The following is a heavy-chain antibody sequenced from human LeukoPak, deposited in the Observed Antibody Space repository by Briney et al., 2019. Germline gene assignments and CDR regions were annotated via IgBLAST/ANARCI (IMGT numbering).Heavy chain of an antibody. V-gene: IGHV4-59*08. Sequence: PSETLSLTCTVSGGSISSYYWSWIRQPPGKGLEWIGYIYYSGSTNYNPSLKSRVTISVDTSKNQFSLKLSSVTAADTAVYYCARHWYYYDSSGYHDYWGQGTLVTVSS. J-gene: IGHJ4*02. D-gene: IGHD3-22*01. CDR2: IYYSGST. CDR3: ARHWYYYDSSGYHDY. CDR1: GGSISSYY.